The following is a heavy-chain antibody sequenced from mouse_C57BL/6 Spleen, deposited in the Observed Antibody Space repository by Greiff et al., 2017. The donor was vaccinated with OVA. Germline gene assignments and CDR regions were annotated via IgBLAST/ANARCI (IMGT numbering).Heavy chain of an antibody. CDR1: GYTFTSYT. CDR3: ARGYYGSSLNFDY. J-gene: IGHJ2*01. V-gene: IGHV1-4*01. CDR2: INPSSGYT. Sequence: QVQLKESGAELARPGASVKMSCKASGYTFTSYTMHWVKQRPGQGLEWIGYINPSSGYTKYNQKFKDKATLTADKSSSTAYMQLSSLTSEDSAVYYCARGYYGSSLNFDYWGQGTTLTVSS. D-gene: IGHD1-1*01.